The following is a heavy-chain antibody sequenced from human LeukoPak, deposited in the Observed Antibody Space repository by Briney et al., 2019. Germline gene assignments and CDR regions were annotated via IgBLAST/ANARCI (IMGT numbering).Heavy chain of an antibody. CDR1: GYTFTGYY. Sequence: ASVKVSCKASGYTFTGYYMHWVRQAPGQGLEWMGRINPNSGGTNYAQKFQGRVTMTRDTSISTAYMELSRLRSDDTAVYYCASNYDILTGYFRGAFDIWDQGTMVTVSS. J-gene: IGHJ3*02. V-gene: IGHV1-2*06. CDR2: INPNSGGT. D-gene: IGHD3-9*01. CDR3: ASNYDILTGYFRGAFDI.